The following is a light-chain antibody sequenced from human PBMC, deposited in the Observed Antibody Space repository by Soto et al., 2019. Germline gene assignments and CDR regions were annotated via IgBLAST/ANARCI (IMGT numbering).Light chain of an antibody. CDR1: QSVSSK. V-gene: IGKV3D-15*01. CDR2: DAS. CDR3: QQYKNWPPVYT. Sequence: EIVLTQSPATLSVSPGERTTLFCRASQSVSSKLAWYQQKPGQSPRLIIYDASTRATDVPARFSGSGSGTEFSLSISSLESEDFAIYYCQQYKNWPPVYTFGQGTKLEIK. J-gene: IGKJ2*01.